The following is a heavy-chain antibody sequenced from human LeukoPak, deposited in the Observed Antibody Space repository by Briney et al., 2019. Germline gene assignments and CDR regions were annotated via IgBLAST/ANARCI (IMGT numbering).Heavy chain of an antibody. J-gene: IGHJ6*02. D-gene: IGHD6-13*01. V-gene: IGHV3-23*01. CDR1: GITLSNYG. CDR3: AKGTWGQLVTYYYYYGMDV. Sequence: GGSLRLSCAVSGITLSNYGMSWIRQAPGKGLEWVAGISGSGGSTYYADSVKGRFTISRDNSKNTLYLQMNSLRAEDTAVYYCAKGTWGQLVTYYYYYGMDVWGQGTTVTVSS. CDR2: ISGSGGST.